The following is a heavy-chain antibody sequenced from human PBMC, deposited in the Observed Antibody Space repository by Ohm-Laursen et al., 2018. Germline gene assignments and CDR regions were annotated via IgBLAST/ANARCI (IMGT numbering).Heavy chain of an antibody. CDR3: ASGGTYYYGSGSY. CDR2: ISSSSSYI. D-gene: IGHD3-10*01. CDR1: GFTFSSYS. V-gene: IGHV3-21*01. J-gene: IGHJ4*02. Sequence: GSLRLSCTAFGFTFSSYSMNWVRQAPGKGLEWVSSISSSSSYIYYADSVKGRFTISRDNAKNSLYLQMDSLRAEDTAVYYCASGGTYYYGSGSYWGQGTLVTVSS.